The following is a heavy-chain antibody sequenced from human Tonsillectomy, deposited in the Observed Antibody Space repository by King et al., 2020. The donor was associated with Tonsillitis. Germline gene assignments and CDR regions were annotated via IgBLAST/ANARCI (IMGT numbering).Heavy chain of an antibody. J-gene: IGHJ4*02. CDR2: ISYDGSNE. Sequence: VQLVESGGGVVQPGRSLRLSCAASGFTFSNYGMHWVRQAPGKGLEWVAIISYDGSNEYYADSLKGRFTISRDNSKNTLYQHMNSLRAEDTAVYYCAREQSMWGIFSGPDYWGQGNLVTVSS. V-gene: IGHV3-33*01. CDR3: AREQSMWGIFSGPDY. CDR1: GFTFSNYG. D-gene: IGHD3-16*01.